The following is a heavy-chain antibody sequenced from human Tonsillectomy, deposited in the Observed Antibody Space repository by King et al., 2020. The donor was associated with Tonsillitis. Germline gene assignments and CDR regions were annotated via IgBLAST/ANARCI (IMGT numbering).Heavy chain of an antibody. CDR2: RMKDGSTK. J-gene: IGHJ6*02. Sequence: VQLVESGGGSVQPVGSLRLSCTSSGFTFSKYWMTWVRQAPGKRLEWVANRMKDGSTKKYMDSVKGRFTISRDNAKNSLYVQMNSLRDEDTAVYYCVRNRDYYHMDVWGQGTTVIVS. CDR1: GFTFSKYW. V-gene: IGHV3-7*01. CDR3: VRNRDYYHMDV. D-gene: IGHD3-10*01.